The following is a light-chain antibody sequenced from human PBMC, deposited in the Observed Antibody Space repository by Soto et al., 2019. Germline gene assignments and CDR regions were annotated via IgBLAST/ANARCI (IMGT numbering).Light chain of an antibody. CDR1: SSNIGAGYD. CDR2: GNS. Sequence: QSVLTQPPSVSGAPGQRVTISCTGSSSNIGAGYDVHWYQQLPGTAPKLLIYGNSNRPSGVPDRFSGSKSGTSASLAITGLQADDEADYYGQSYDSSLSLWVFGTGTKLTVL. CDR3: QSYDSSLSLWV. V-gene: IGLV1-40*01. J-gene: IGLJ1*01.